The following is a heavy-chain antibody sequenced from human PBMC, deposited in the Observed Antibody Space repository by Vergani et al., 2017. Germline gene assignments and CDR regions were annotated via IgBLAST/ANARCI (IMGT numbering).Heavy chain of an antibody. CDR2: INAGNGNT. D-gene: IGHD6-13*01. J-gene: IGHJ6*03. V-gene: IGHV1-3*01. Sequence: QVQLVQSGAEVKKPGASVKVSCKASGYTFTSYAMHWVRQAPGQRLEWMGWINAGNGNTKYSQKFQGRVTITRDTSASTAYMELSSLRSEDTAVYYCARAQSSSPRYYYMDVGGKGTTVTVSS. CDR3: ARAQSSSPRYYYMDV. CDR1: GYTFTSYA.